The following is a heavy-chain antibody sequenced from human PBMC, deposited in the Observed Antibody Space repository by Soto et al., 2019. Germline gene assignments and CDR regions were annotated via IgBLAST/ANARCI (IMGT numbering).Heavy chain of an antibody. Sequence: PVGSLRLSCAASGFTFCSYGMHWVRQAPGKGLEWVAVISYDGSNKYYADSVKGRFTISRDNSKNTLYLQMNSLRAEDTAVYYCAKSLNYDFWSGNYGMDVWGQGTTVTVSS. CDR3: AKSLNYDFWSGNYGMDV. D-gene: IGHD3-3*01. V-gene: IGHV3-30*18. J-gene: IGHJ6*02. CDR2: ISYDGSNK. CDR1: GFTFCSYG.